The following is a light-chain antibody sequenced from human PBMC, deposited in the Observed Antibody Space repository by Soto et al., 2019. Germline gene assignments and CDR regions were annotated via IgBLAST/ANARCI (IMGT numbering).Light chain of an antibody. V-gene: IGKV1-13*02. Sequence: AIQLTQSPSSLSASVGDSVTITCRASQGISSAFAWYQQKPGKAPRLLIYDASSLESGVPSRLGVSGRCTDFTPSSGRLQPEDFARLQCEQVNSSLCSFGGETKVYVK. CDR3: EQVNSSLCS. CDR1: QGISSA. CDR2: DAS. J-gene: IGKJ4*01.